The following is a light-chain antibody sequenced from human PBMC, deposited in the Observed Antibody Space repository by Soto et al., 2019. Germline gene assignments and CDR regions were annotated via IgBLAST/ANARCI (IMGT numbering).Light chain of an antibody. J-gene: IGKJ1*01. CDR3: LQHSTYPLT. CDR1: QGIRND. V-gene: IGKV1-17*01. Sequence: DIQMTQFPSSLSASVGDRVTITCRASQGIRNDLGWYQQKPGKAPKRLIYAASSLQSGVRSRFSGSRSGTEFTLAISSLETEDPATFDCLQHSTYPLTFGQGTKVEIK. CDR2: AAS.